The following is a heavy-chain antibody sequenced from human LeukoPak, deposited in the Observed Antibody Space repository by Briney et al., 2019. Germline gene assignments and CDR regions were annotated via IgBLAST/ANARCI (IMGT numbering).Heavy chain of an antibody. CDR3: ARDPRRYCSSTSCYSREPWFDP. CDR1: GFTFSSYS. CDR2: ISSSSSYI. J-gene: IGHJ5*02. D-gene: IGHD2-2*02. Sequence: GGSLRLSCAASGFTFSSYSMNWVRQAPGKGLEWVLSISSSSSYIYYADSVKGRFTISRDNAKNSLYLQMNSLRAEDTAVYYCARDPRRYCSSTSCYSREPWFDPWGQGTLVTVSS. V-gene: IGHV3-21*01.